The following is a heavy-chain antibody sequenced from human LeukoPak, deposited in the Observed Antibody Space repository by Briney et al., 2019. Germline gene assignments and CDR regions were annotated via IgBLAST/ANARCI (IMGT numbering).Heavy chain of an antibody. J-gene: IGHJ4*02. CDR3: ARHPPDYYNSGTEFDY. V-gene: IGHV5-51*01. D-gene: IGHD3-10*01. Sequence: GEPLMISCKCSGYIFTSYWIGWVRPMPGKGLEWMGIIYPGDTKSRYSPSFQGQVTISADKSISTAYLQWSSLKASDTGMYYGARHPPDYYNSGTEFDYWGQETLVTVSS. CDR2: IYPGDTKS. CDR1: GYIFTSYW.